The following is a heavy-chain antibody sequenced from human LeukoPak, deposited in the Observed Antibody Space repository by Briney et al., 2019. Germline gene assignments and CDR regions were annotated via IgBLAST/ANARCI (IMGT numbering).Heavy chain of an antibody. CDR3: ASEVVEMATKDSDY. V-gene: IGHV3-30-3*01. CDR2: ISYDGSNK. D-gene: IGHD5-24*01. Sequence: GRSLRLSCAASGFTFSSYAMHWVRQAPGKGLEWVAVISYDGSNKYYADSVKGRFTISRDNFKNTLYLQMNSLRAEDTAVYYCASEVVEMATKDSDYWGQGTLVTVSS. CDR1: GFTFSSYA. J-gene: IGHJ4*02.